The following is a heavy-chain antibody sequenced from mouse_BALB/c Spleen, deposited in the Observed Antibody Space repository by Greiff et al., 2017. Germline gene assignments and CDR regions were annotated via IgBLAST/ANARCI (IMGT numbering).Heavy chain of an antibody. Sequence: EVQGVESGGGLVKPGGSLKLSCAASGFAFSSYDMSWVRQTPEKRLEWVAYISSGGGSTYYPDTVKGRFTISRDNAKNTLYLQMSSLKSEDTAMYYCARLWLRRYYFDYWGQGTTLTVSS. CDR1: GFAFSSYD. CDR2: ISSGGGST. CDR3: ARLWLRRYYFDY. V-gene: IGHV5-12-1*01. D-gene: IGHD2-2*01. J-gene: IGHJ2*01.